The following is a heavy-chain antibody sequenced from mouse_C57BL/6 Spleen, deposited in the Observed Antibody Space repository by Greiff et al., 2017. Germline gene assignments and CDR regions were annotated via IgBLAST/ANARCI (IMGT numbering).Heavy chain of an antibody. CDR3: ARSPSYFYWYCDV. J-gene: IGHJ1*03. CDR1: GYTFTDYN. V-gene: IGHV1-18*01. Sequence: VQLQQSGPELVKPGASVKIPCKASGYTFTDYNMDWVKQSHGKSLAWIGDINPNNGGTSYNQKFKGKATLTVDESSSTAYMDLRSLTSEDTAVXYCARSPSYFYWYCDVWGTGTTVTVSS. D-gene: IGHD1-1*01. CDR2: INPNNGGT.